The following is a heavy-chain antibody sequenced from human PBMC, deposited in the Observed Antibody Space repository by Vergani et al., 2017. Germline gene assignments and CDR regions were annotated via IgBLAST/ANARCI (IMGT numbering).Heavy chain of an antibody. D-gene: IGHD1-26*01. Sequence: EVQLVESGGGLVQPGGSLRLSCAASGFTFSSYEMNWVRQAPGKGLEWVSYISSSGSTIYYADSVKGRFTISRDNAKNSLYLQMNSLRAEETAVYYCARVLRDSGSYDWNWFDPWGQGTLVTVSS. CDR3: ARVLRDSGSYDWNWFDP. J-gene: IGHJ5*02. V-gene: IGHV3-48*03. CDR2: ISSSGSTI. CDR1: GFTFSSYE.